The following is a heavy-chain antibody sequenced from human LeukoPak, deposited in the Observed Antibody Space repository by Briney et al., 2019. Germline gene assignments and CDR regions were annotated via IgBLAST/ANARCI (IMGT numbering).Heavy chain of an antibody. D-gene: IGHD2-2*01. CDR2: ISGSGGST. CDR3: ARGPPYCSSTSCSPPDY. J-gene: IGHJ4*02. Sequence: GGSLRLSCAASGFTFSSYAMSWVRQAPGKGLEWVSAISGSGGSTYYADSVKGRFTISRDNSKNTLYLQMNSLRAEDTAVYYCARGPPYCSSTSCSPPDYWGQGTLVTVSS. CDR1: GFTFSSYA. V-gene: IGHV3-23*01.